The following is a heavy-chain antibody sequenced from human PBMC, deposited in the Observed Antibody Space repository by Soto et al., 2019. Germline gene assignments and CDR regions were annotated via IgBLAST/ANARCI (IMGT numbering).Heavy chain of an antibody. V-gene: IGHV1-69*06. CDR3: ARSNLWFGELLGMDV. J-gene: IGHJ6*02. CDR2: IIPIFGTA. D-gene: IGHD3-10*01. CDR1: GGTFSSYA. Sequence: QVQLVQSGAEVKKPGSSVKVSCKASGGTFSSYAISWVRQAPGQGLEWMGGIIPIFGTATYAQKFQGRVRITADKSTSTDYIELSSLRSEDTAVYSWARSNLWFGELLGMDVWGQGTTVTVSS.